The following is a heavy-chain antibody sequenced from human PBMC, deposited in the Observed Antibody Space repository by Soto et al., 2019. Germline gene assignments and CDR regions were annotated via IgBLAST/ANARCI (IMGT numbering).Heavy chain of an antibody. CDR1: GCTIISHG. D-gene: IGHD2-2*01. Sequence: RVSWTAAGCTIISHGGRRISKEPGKGLEWVAVISYDGSSKYYADSVKGRFTISRDNSKNTLYLQMNSLRAEDTAVYYCARDFVVVPAANTRYYYYYGMDVWGQGTTVTVSS. CDR2: ISYDGSSK. CDR3: ARDFVVVPAANTRYYYYYGMDV. V-gene: IGHV3-30*03. J-gene: IGHJ6*02.